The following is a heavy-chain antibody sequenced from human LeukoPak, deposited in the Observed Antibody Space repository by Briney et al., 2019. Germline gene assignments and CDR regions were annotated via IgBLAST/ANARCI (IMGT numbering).Heavy chain of an antibody. CDR2: ISWNSGSI. Sequence: GGSLRLSCAASGFTFDDYAMHWVRQAPGKGLEWVSGISWNSGSIGYADSLKGRFTISRDNAKNSLYLQMNSLRAEDTALYYCAKDMIVGATKGHDAFDIWGQGTMVTVSS. CDR1: GFTFDDYA. J-gene: IGHJ3*02. V-gene: IGHV3-9*01. CDR3: AKDMIVGATKGHDAFDI. D-gene: IGHD1-26*01.